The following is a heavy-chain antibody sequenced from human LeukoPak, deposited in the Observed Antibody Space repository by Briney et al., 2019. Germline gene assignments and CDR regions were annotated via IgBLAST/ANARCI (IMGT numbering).Heavy chain of an antibody. V-gene: IGHV4-31*03. CDR2: IFYRGNT. J-gene: IGHJ4*02. CDR1: GGSISSGAYY. D-gene: IGHD4-23*01. CDR3: ARAPDDYGGNWGGFDY. Sequence: SETLSLTCTVSGGSISSGAYYWSWIRQHPGKGLEWIGYIFYRGNTYYNPSLKSRLTISVDTSKNQFSLKLTSVTAADTAVYYCARAPDDYGGNWGGFDYWGQGTLVTVSS.